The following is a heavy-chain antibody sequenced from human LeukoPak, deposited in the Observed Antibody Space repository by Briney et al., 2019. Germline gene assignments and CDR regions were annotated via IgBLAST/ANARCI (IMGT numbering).Heavy chain of an antibody. CDR3: ARLGSIVVVPAAIDY. D-gene: IGHD2-2*01. V-gene: IGHV5-51*01. Sequence: GESLKISCKGSGYSFTSYWIGWVRQMPGKGLEWMGIIYPGDSDTRYSPSFQGQVTISADKSISTAYLQWSSLKASDTAMYYCARLGSIVVVPAAIDYWGQGTLVTVSS. J-gene: IGHJ4*02. CDR2: IYPGDSDT. CDR1: GYSFTSYW.